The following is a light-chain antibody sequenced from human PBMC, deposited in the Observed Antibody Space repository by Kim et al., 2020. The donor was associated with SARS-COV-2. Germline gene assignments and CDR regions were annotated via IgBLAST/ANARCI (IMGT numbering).Light chain of an antibody. CDR2: GKD. V-gene: IGLV3-19*01. CDR1: SLRSYY. Sequence: VALGETVRITCQGDSLRSYYATWYQQKPGQAPKVVIYGKDNRPSGVPDRFSGSSSGNTAYLTITGTQAGDEADYYCNSRDSNDYVVFGGGTKVTVL. CDR3: NSRDSNDYVV. J-gene: IGLJ2*01.